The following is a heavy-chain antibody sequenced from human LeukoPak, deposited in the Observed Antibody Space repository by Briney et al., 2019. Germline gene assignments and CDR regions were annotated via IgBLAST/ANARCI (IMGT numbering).Heavy chain of an antibody. CDR1: GFTFSSYG. J-gene: IGHJ4*02. CDR3: AKDRVLVGITMIVGYYPNYFDY. D-gene: IGHD3-22*01. Sequence: GGSLRLSCAASGFTFSSYGMSWVRQAPGKGLEWVSAISGSGGSTYYADSVKGRFTISRDNSKNTLYLQMNSLRAEDTAVYYCAKDRVLVGITMIVGYYPNYFDYWGQGTLVTVSS. V-gene: IGHV3-23*01. CDR2: ISGSGGST.